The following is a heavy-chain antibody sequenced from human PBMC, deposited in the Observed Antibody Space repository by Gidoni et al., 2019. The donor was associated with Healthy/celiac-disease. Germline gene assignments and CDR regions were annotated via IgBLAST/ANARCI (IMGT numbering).Heavy chain of an antibody. D-gene: IGHD2-15*01. V-gene: IGHV3-21*01. Sequence: EVQLVESGGGLVTPGGSLRLSCAASGFTFRSYSIHWVRQAPGKGREWVSSIISSSSYIYYADSVKGRFTISRDNAKNSLYLQMNSLRAEDTAVYYCARVHCSGGSCYSQVGWFDPWGQGTLVTVSS. CDR1: GFTFRSYS. CDR3: ARVHCSGGSCYSQVGWFDP. CDR2: IISSSSYI. J-gene: IGHJ5*02.